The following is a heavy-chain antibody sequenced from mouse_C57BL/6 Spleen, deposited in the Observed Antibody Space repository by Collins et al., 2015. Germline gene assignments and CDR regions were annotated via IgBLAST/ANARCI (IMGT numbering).Heavy chain of an antibody. D-gene: IGHD1-1*01. CDR1: GYTFTDYE. V-gene: IGHV1-15*01. CDR3: TKVLTTVVATSDY. CDR2: IDPETGGT. J-gene: IGHJ2*01. Sequence: QVQLQQSGAELVRPGASVTLSCKASGYTFTDYEMHWVKQTPVHGLEWIGAIDPETGGTAYNQKFKGKAILTADKSSSTAYMELRSLTSEDSAVYYCTKVLTTVVATSDYWGQGTTLTVSS.